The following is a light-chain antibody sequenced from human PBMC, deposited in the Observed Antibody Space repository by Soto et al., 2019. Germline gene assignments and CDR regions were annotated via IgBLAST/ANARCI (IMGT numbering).Light chain of an antibody. CDR1: QGISSY. Sequence: DIQLTQSPSFLSASVGDRVTITCRASQGISSYLAWYQQKPGKAPTLLIYAASTLQRGAPSRFSGGGSGTEFTLTISSLQPEDFATYFCQQLISYPVTFGGGTKVEIK. CDR2: AAS. V-gene: IGKV1-9*01. CDR3: QQLISYPVT. J-gene: IGKJ4*01.